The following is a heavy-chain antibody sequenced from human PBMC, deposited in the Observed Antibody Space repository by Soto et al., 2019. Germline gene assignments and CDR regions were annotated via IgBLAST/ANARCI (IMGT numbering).Heavy chain of an antibody. Sequence: GESLKISCKGSGYSFTSYWIGWVRQMPGKGLEWMGIIYPGDSDTRYSPSFQGQVTISADKSISTAYLQWSSLKASGTAMYYCARRVYCGGDCYSYDAFDIWGQGTMVTVSS. V-gene: IGHV5-51*01. D-gene: IGHD2-21*02. CDR1: GYSFTSYW. CDR2: IYPGDSDT. J-gene: IGHJ3*02. CDR3: ARRVYCGGDCYSYDAFDI.